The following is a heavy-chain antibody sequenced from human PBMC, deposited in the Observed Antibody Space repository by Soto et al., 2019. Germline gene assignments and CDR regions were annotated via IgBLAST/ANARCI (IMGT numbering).Heavy chain of an antibody. CDR3: ATRGDGSPRLDS. D-gene: IGHD3-10*01. V-gene: IGHV4-4*02. CDR1: GDSVSSSKW. CDR2: IYHSGTT. Sequence: QVQLQESGPGLVGPSGTLSLTCGVSGDSVSSSKWWHWVRQPPRKGLEWIGEIYHSGTTNYNPSLKSRVTISVDKSKNQFSLKLSSVTAADTAVYYCATRGDGSPRLDSWGQGTLVTVSS. J-gene: IGHJ5*01.